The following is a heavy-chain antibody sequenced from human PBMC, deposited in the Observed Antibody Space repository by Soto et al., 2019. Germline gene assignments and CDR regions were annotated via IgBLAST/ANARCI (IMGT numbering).Heavy chain of an antibody. V-gene: IGHV4-59*01. CDR2: ISSSGTI. J-gene: IGHJ6*02. CDR1: GGSIRDYF. D-gene: IGHD3-9*01. Sequence: SETLSLTCSVSGGSIRDYFWTWVRQPPGKGLEWIGYISSSGTINYNPSLKSRVTISLDTSRNHFSLKLSSVTTADTAVYFCARDRKLVIPGNYYYYGMDVWRQGTTVTVSS. CDR3: ARDRKLVIPGNYYYYGMDV.